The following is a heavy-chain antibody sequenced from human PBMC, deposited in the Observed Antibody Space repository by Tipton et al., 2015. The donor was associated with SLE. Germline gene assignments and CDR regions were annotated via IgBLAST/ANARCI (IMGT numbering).Heavy chain of an antibody. Sequence: GSLRLSCAASGFTFSSYWMHWVCQAPGKGLVWVSRTNSDGSSTIYADSVKGRFTISTDNAQNTLYLQMSSLRAEDTAVYYCVRATTGTRMDVWGQGTTVTVSS. CDR1: GFTFSSYW. CDR2: TNSDGSST. CDR3: VRATTGTRMDV. V-gene: IGHV3-74*01. D-gene: IGHD1-1*01. J-gene: IGHJ6*02.